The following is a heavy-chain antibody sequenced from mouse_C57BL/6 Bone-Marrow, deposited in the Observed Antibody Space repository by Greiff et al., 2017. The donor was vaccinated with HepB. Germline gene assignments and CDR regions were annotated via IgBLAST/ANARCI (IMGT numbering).Heavy chain of an antibody. CDR3: VRPHLTGRGVYAMDY. CDR2: IRSKSNNYAT. D-gene: IGHD4-1*01. CDR1: GFSFNTYA. J-gene: IGHJ4*01. Sequence: EVQLVESGGGLVQPKGSLKLSCAASGFSFNTYAMNWVRQAPGKGLEWVARIRSKSNNYATYYADSVKDRFTISRDDSESMLYLQMNNLKTEDTAMYYCVRPHLTGRGVYAMDYWGQGTSVTVSS. V-gene: IGHV10-1*01.